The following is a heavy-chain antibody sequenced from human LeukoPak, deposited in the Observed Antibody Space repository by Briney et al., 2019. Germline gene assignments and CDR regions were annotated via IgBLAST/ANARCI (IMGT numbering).Heavy chain of an antibody. Sequence: SGTLSLTCTVSGGSISSYYWSWIRQPPGKGLEWIGYIYYSGSTNYNPSLKSRVTISVDTSKNQFSLKLSSVTAADTAVYYCARGFPGDYYDSSGYLDYWGQGTLVTVSS. V-gene: IGHV4-59*01. CDR1: GGSISSYY. CDR2: IYYSGST. D-gene: IGHD3-22*01. J-gene: IGHJ4*02. CDR3: ARGFPGDYYDSSGYLDY.